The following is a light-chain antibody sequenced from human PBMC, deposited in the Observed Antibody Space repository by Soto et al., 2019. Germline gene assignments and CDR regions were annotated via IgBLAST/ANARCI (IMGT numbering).Light chain of an antibody. CDR1: SSDVGGYNY. J-gene: IGLJ2*01. CDR3: SSYAGSNNLL. V-gene: IGLV2-8*01. Sequence: QSALTKPPSASGSPGQSVTISCTGTSSDVGGYNYVSWYQQHPGKAPKLMICEVSKRPSGVPDRFSGSKSGNTASLTVSGLQAEDEADYYCSSYAGSNNLLFGGGTKLTVL. CDR2: EVS.